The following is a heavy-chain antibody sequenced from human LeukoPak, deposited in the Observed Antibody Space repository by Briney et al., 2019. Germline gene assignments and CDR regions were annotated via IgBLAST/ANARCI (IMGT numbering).Heavy chain of an antibody. CDR1: GFTFSDHY. CDR3: ARDRAFSSFDY. CDR2: INPDASTK. D-gene: IGHD3-3*02. V-gene: IGHV3-7*01. J-gene: IGHJ4*02. Sequence: PGGSLRLSCAASGFTFSDHYMDWVRQAPGKGLEWLGSINPDASTKNYAASVRGRFTFSRDNAKNSLYLHMSSLRAEDTAIYYCARDRAFSSFDYWGRGTLVTVSS.